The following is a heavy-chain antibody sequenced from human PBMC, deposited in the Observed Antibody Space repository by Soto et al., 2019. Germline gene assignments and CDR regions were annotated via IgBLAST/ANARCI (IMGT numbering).Heavy chain of an antibody. CDR2: IYSSGST. J-gene: IGHJ6*02. D-gene: IGHD3-16*01. CDR1: GDSISSGNNY. V-gene: IGHV4-30-4*01. CDR3: ARVPSPFDYYYAMDV. Sequence: LSLTCTVSGDSISSGNNYWSWIRHPPGNGLDWIGYIYSSGSTYYNPSLKSRLSISLHTSDNQFSLKFDSVTDADSAVYYCARVPSPFDYYYAMDVWGHGTTVTVSS.